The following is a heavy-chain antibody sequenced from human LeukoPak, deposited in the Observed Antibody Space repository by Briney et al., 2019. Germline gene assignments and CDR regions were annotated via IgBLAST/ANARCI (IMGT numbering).Heavy chain of an antibody. Sequence: SETLSLTCTVSGGSISSSSYYWGWIRQPPGKGLEWIGSIYYSGSTYYNPSLKSRVTISVDTSKNQFSLKLSSVTAADTAVYYCARSLRGTTYYYDSSGYYYDYWGQGTLVTVSS. CDR3: ARSLRGTTYYYDSSGYYYDY. D-gene: IGHD3-22*01. V-gene: IGHV4-39*01. CDR1: GGSISSSSYY. CDR2: IYYSGST. J-gene: IGHJ4*02.